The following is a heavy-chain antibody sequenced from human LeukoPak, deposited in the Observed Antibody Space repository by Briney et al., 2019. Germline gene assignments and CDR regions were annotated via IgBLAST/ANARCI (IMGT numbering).Heavy chain of an antibody. V-gene: IGHV1-18*01. D-gene: IGHD5-18*01. CDR3: ARDPSMVTSLDY. J-gene: IGHJ4*02. CDR1: GYTFTSYG. CDR2: ISAYNGNT. Sequence: ASVKVSCEASGYTFTSYGISWVRQAPGQGLEWMGWISAYNGNTNYAQKLQGRVTMTTDTPTSTAYTEPRSLRSDETAVYYRARDPSMVTSLDYWGQGTLVTVSS.